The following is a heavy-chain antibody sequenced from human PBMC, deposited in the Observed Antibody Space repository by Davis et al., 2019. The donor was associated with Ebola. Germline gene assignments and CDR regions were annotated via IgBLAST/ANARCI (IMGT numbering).Heavy chain of an antibody. CDR3: AGEDDYSNDY. D-gene: IGHD4-11*01. J-gene: IGHJ4*02. CDR1: GFDVNTNH. V-gene: IGHV3-53*01. CDR2: LDNTGKT. Sequence: GESLKISCAASGFDVNTNHMTWVRQASGQGLEWVSFLDNTGKTYYADSVKGRFTISRDNSRNTVYLHMLSLRAEDTAVYYCAGEDDYSNDYWGQGTLVTVSP.